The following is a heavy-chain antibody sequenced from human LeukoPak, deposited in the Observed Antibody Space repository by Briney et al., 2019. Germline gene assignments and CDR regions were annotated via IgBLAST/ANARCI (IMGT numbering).Heavy chain of an antibody. J-gene: IGHJ4*02. CDR2: IYYSGST. Sequence: EPSETLSLTCTVSGGSISSYYWSWIRQPPGKGLEWIGYIYYSGSTNYNPSLKSQVTISVDTSKNQFSLKLSSVTAADTAVYYCARGYYYDSRTYYFDYWGQGTLVTVSS. CDR3: ARGYYYDSRTYYFDY. CDR1: GGSISSYY. D-gene: IGHD3-22*01. V-gene: IGHV4-59*01.